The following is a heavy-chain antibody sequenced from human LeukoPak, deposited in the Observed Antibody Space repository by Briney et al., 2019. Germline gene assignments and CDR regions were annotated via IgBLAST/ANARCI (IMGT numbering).Heavy chain of an antibody. CDR3: ARYGRYSSSYYYYYMDV. J-gene: IGHJ6*03. CDR2: IYYSGST. V-gene: IGHV4-59*01. D-gene: IGHD6-13*01. Sequence: SETLSLTCTVPGGSISSYYWSWIRQPPGKGLEWIGYIYYSGSTNYNPSLKSRVTISVDTSRNQFSLKLSSVTAADTAVYYCARYGRYSSSYYYYYMDVWGKGTTVTVSS. CDR1: GGSISSYY.